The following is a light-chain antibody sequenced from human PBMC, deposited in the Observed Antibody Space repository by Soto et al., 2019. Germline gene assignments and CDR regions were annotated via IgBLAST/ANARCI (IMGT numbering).Light chain of an antibody. CDR3: TSYTSSSTYV. CDR2: DVS. V-gene: IGLV2-14*01. Sequence: QSALTQPASVSGSPGESITISCTGTSIDVGAYNYVSWYQQDPGKAPKLMIYDVSSRPSGVSNRFSGSKSGHTASLTISGLQAEDEADYYCTSYTSSSTYVFGTGTKVTVL. CDR1: SIDVGAYNY. J-gene: IGLJ1*01.